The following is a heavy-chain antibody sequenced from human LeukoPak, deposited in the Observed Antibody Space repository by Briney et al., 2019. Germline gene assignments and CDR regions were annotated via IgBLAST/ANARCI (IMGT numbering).Heavy chain of an antibody. V-gene: IGHV3-48*02. D-gene: IGHD3-9*01. CDR2: IRTTAEGAKYA. J-gene: IGHJ4*02. Sequence: GGSLRLSCAASGFTFSSYGMNWVRQAPGKGLEWISNIRTTAEGAKYAYYADSVKGRVTISRDDGKNTLYLHMNSLRDDDTSVYYSETDKRYAFDYWGQGILVTVSS. CDR1: GFTFSSYG. CDR3: ETDKRYAFDY.